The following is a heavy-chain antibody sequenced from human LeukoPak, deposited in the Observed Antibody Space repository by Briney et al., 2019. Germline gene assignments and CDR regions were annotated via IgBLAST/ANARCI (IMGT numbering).Heavy chain of an antibody. CDR2: ISAYNGNT. V-gene: IGHV1-18*01. CDR3: ARDGGLEWELLDFDY. CDR1: GYTFTSYG. J-gene: IGHJ4*02. Sequence: ASVKVSCKASGYTFTSYGISWVRQVPGQGLEWMGWISAYNGNTNYAQKLQGRVTMTTDTSTSTAYMELRSLRSDDTAVYYCARDGGLEWELLDFDYWGQGTLVTVSS. D-gene: IGHD1-26*01.